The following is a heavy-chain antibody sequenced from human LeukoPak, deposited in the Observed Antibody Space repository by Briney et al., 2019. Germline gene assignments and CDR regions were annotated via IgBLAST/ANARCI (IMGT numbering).Heavy chain of an antibody. D-gene: IGHD3-16*01. CDR3: AKDYIRRAWD. V-gene: IGHV3-23*01. J-gene: IGHJ4*02. CDR1: GFNFGDYY. Sequence: PGGSLRLSCRVSGFNFGDYYMSWVRQAPGKGLEWVSAVSDNGGGTYYADSVKGRFTISRDNSKNTVYLQMNSLRAEDTAVYYCAKDYIRRAWDWGQGTLVTVSS. CDR2: VSDNGGGT.